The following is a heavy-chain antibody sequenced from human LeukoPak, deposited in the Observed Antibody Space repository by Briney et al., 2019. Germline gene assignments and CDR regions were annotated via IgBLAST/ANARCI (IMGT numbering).Heavy chain of an antibody. Sequence: ASVKVSCKASGYTFTSYDINWVRQATGQGLEWMGWMNPNSGYTGYAQKFQGRVTMTRNTSISTAYMELSSLRSEDTAVYYCARGSSSSGWFDPWGQGTLVTVSS. V-gene: IGHV1-8*01. CDR2: MNPNSGYT. J-gene: IGHJ5*02. CDR3: ARGSSSSGWFDP. CDR1: GYTFTSYD. D-gene: IGHD6-6*01.